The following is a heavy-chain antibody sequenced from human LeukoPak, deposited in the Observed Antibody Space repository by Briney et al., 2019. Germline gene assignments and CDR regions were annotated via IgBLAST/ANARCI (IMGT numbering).Heavy chain of an antibody. CDR3: ARDKTRVFDY. J-gene: IGHJ4*02. Sequence: SGGSLRLSCAASGFTFSSYAMPWVRQAPGKGLEWVAVISYDGSNKYYADSVKGRFTISRDNSKNTLYLQMNSLRAEDTAVYYCARDKTRVFDYWGQGTLVTVSS. CDR2: ISYDGSNK. CDR1: GFTFSSYA. V-gene: IGHV3-30-3*01.